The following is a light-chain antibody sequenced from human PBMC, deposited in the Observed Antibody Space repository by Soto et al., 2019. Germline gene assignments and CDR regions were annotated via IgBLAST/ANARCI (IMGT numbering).Light chain of an antibody. V-gene: IGLV2-23*02. CDR3: CSYAGSSTFAYV. CDR1: SSDVGSYNL. J-gene: IGLJ1*01. CDR2: EVS. Sequence: QSAVTQPASVSGSPGQSITISCTGTSSDVGSYNLVSWYQQHPGKAPKLMIYEVSKRPSGVSNRFSGSKSGNTASLTISGLQAEDEADYYCCSYAGSSTFAYVFGTGTKVTVL.